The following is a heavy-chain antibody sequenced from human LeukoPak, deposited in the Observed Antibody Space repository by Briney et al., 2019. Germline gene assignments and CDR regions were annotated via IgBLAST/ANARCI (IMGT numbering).Heavy chain of an antibody. J-gene: IGHJ4*02. V-gene: IGHV1-46*01. CDR1: GYTFTSYD. Sequence: ASVKVSCKASGYTFTSYDINWVRQATGQGLEWMGIINPSGGSTSYAQKFQGRVTMTRDMSTSTVYMELSSLRSEDTAVYYCARDAYYDSSGSPGYWGQGTLVTVSS. CDR2: INPSGGST. CDR3: ARDAYYDSSGSPGY. D-gene: IGHD3-22*01.